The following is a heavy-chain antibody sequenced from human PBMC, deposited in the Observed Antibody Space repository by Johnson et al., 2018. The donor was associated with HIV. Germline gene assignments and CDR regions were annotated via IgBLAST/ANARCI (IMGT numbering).Heavy chain of an antibody. V-gene: IGHV3-30*04. Sequence: QVQLVESGGGVVQTGRSLRLSCAASGFTFSSYAMHWVRQAPGKGLEWVAVISYDGSNKYYADSVKGRFTISRDNSKNTLYLQMNSLRAEDTAVYYCAKVGTGYTSSSVGAFDIWGQGTMVTVSS. J-gene: IGHJ3*02. D-gene: IGHD6-19*01. CDR2: ISYDGSNK. CDR3: AKVGTGYTSSSVGAFDI. CDR1: GFTFSSYA.